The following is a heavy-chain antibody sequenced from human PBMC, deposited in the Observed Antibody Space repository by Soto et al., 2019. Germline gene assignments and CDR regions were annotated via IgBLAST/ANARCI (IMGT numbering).Heavy chain of an antibody. CDR2: IYYSGST. V-gene: IGHV4-59*01. CDR1: GCSISSYY. CDR3: AREGNYYGMDV. Sequence: SETLSLTCPVSGCSISSYYWSWIRQPPGKGLEWIGYIYYSGSTNYNPSLKSRVTISVDTSKNQFSLKLSSVTAADTAVYYCAREGNYYGMDVWGQGTTVTVSS. J-gene: IGHJ6*02.